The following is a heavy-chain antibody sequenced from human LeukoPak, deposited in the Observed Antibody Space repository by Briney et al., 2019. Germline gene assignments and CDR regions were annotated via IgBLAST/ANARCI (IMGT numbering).Heavy chain of an antibody. CDR2: INSDGSST. V-gene: IGHV3-74*01. D-gene: IGHD3-22*01. Sequence: PGGFLRLSCAASGFTFSSYWMHWVRQAPGKGLVWVSRINSDGSSTSYADSVKGRFTISRDNAKNTLYLQMNSLRAEDTAVYYCARDPPYYYDSSGYYYWGQGTLVTVSS. J-gene: IGHJ4*02. CDR1: GFTFSSYW. CDR3: ARDPPYYYDSSGYYY.